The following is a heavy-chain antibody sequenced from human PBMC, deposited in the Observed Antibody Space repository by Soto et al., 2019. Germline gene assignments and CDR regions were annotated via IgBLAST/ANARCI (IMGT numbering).Heavy chain of an antibody. CDR2: MSGSGGTA. J-gene: IGHJ4*02. D-gene: IGHD3-3*01. V-gene: IGHV3-23*01. CDR3: AKGPIFGVENIYDY. CDR1: GFTFSSYA. Sequence: VQLLESGGGLVQPGGSLRLSCAASGFTFSSYAMSWVRQAPGKGLEWVSGMSGSGGTAYYRDSGKGRFTISRDNSKQTLYLQMSSLRAEDTALYYCAKGPIFGVENIYDYWGQGTLVTDSS.